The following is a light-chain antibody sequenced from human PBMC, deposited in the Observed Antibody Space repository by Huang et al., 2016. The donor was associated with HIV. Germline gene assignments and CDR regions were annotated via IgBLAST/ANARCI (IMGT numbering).Light chain of an antibody. V-gene: IGKV3-11*01. J-gene: IGKJ4*01. Sequence: EIVLTQSPATLSLSPGERATLSCRASQSVSSYLAWYQQKPGQAPRLLIYDASNRATGSPARFSGSGSGTDFTLTISSRAPEDFAVYYCQQRYNWPPLTFGGGTKVEIK. CDR2: DAS. CDR3: QQRYNWPPLT. CDR1: QSVSSY.